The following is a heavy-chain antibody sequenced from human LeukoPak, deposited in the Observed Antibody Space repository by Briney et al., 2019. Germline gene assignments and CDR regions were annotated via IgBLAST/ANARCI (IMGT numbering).Heavy chain of an antibody. Sequence: GGSLRLSCAASGFTFDDYAMHWVRQAPGKGLEWVSGISWNSGSIGYADSVKGRFTISRDNAKNSLYLQMNSLRAEDTAVYYCARTPAADYWGQGTLVTVSS. CDR2: ISWNSGSI. CDR1: GFTFDDYA. J-gene: IGHJ4*02. D-gene: IGHD2-2*01. CDR3: ARTPAADY. V-gene: IGHV3-9*01.